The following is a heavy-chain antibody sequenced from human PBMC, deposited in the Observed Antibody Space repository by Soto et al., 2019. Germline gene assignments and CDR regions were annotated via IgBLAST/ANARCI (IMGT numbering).Heavy chain of an antibody. CDR1: GGSISSGGYY. CDR3: ARDRRAVWGSSWYESSSNWFDP. J-gene: IGHJ5*02. CDR2: IYYSGST. V-gene: IGHV4-31*03. D-gene: IGHD6-13*01. Sequence: QVQLQESGPGLVKPSQTLSLTCTVSGGSISSGGYYWSWIRQHPGKGLEWIGYIYYSGSTYYNPSLKSRVTISVDTSKNQFSLKLSSVTAADTAVYYCARDRRAVWGSSWYESSSNWFDPWGQGTLVTVSS.